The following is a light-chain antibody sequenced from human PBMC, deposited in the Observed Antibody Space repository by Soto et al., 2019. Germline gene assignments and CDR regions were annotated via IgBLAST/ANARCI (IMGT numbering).Light chain of an antibody. V-gene: IGKV1-5*03. CDR1: QSISRY. CDR3: QQYNSYPYT. Sequence: DIQMTQSPSTLSASVGDRITITCRASQSISRYMAWYQQKPGKAPKVLIYKASSLESGVPSRFSGSGSGTDFTLPISSLQPDDFANYYCQQYNSYPYTFGRGTKLEIK. J-gene: IGKJ2*01. CDR2: KAS.